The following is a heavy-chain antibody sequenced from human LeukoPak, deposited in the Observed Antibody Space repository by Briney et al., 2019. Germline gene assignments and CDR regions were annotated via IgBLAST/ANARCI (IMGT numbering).Heavy chain of an antibody. D-gene: IGHD6-13*01. CDR1: GFTFSNYG. V-gene: IGHV3-30*02. CDR2: IRYDGSNK. CDR3: AHPSAGYISSWPLDY. J-gene: IGHJ4*02. Sequence: PGGSLRLSCAASGFTFSNYGMHWVRQAPGKGLEWVAFIRYDGSNKYYADSVKGRFTISRDNSKNTLYLQINSLRAEDTAVYYCAHPSAGYISSWPLDYWGQGTLVTVSS.